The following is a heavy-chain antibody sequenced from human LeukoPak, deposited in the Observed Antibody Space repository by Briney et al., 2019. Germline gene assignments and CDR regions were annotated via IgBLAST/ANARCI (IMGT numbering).Heavy chain of an antibody. D-gene: IGHD3-22*01. V-gene: IGHV4-38-2*02. J-gene: IGHJ4*02. CDR1: GYSISSGYY. CDR2: IYHSGST. Sequence: SETLSLTCTVSGYSISSGYYWGWIRRPPGKGLEWIGSIYHSGSTYYNPSLKSRVTISVDTSKNQFSLKLSSVTAADTAVYYCATDSSGSFGGGYWGQGTLVTVSS. CDR3: ATDSSGSFGGGY.